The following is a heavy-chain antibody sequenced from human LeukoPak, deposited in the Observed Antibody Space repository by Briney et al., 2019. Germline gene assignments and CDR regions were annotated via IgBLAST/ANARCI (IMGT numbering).Heavy chain of an antibody. CDR1: GYTFTNYA. J-gene: IGHJ5*02. Sequence: ASVKVSYKASGYTFTNYAMNSVRQVPGQGLEWMGWINTYTGKPVYAQGFTGRFVFSLDTSVSTAYLQISSLKSEDTALYYCARDVSGSGSHDFDPWGQGTLVTVSS. CDR3: ARDVSGSGSHDFDP. V-gene: IGHV7-4-1*02. CDR2: INTYTGKP. D-gene: IGHD3-10*01.